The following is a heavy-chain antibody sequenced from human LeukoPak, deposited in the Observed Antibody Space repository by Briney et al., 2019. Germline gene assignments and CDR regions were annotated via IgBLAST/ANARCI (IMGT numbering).Heavy chain of an antibody. Sequence: GESLKISCKDSGYSFTSYWIGWVRQMPGKGLEWMGIIYPGDSDTRYSPSFQGQVTISADKSISTAYLQWSSLKASDTAMYYCARDLGYSSSSEGYYFDYWGQGTLVTVSS. CDR1: GYSFTSYW. D-gene: IGHD6-6*01. J-gene: IGHJ4*02. CDR2: IYPGDSDT. CDR3: ARDLGYSSSSEGYYFDY. V-gene: IGHV5-51*01.